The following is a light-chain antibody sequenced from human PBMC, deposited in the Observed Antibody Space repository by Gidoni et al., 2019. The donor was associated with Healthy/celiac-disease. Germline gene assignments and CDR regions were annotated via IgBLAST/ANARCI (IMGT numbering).Light chain of an antibody. J-gene: IGKJ1*01. CDR1: QSVSSY. Sequence: EIVLTQSPATLSLYPGERATLSCRASQSVSSYLAWYQQKPGQAPRLLIYDASNRATGIPARFSGSGSGTDFTLTISSLEPEDFAVYYCQQRSNWPRTFXQXTKVXIK. V-gene: IGKV3-11*01. CDR2: DAS. CDR3: QQRSNWPRT.